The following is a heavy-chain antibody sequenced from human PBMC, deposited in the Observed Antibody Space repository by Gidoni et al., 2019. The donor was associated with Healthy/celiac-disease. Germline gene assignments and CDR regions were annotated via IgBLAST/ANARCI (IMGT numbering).Heavy chain of an antibody. Sequence: ELQLVESGGGLVKPGGCLRLSCAASGLTFSSYSMNWFRQAPGKRLEWVSSISSSSSYIYYADSVKGRFTISRDNAKNSLYLQMNSLRTEDTAVYYCARITGSGDYWGQGTLVTVSS. CDR3: ARITGSGDY. V-gene: IGHV3-21*01. J-gene: IGHJ4*02. CDR1: GLTFSSYS. CDR2: ISSSSSYI.